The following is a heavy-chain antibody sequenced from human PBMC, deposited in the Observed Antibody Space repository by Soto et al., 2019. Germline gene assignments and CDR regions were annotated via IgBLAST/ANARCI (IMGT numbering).Heavy chain of an antibody. J-gene: IGHJ3*02. V-gene: IGHV1-69*08. CDR1: GGTFSSYT. Sequence: QVQLVQSGAEVKKPGSSVKVSCKASGGTFSSYTISWVRQAPGQGLVWMGRIIPILGIANYAQKFQGRVTITADKSTSTAYMELSSLRSEDTAVYYCARELGDSGYFIDAFDIWGQGTMVTVSS. CDR3: ARELGDSGYFIDAFDI. D-gene: IGHD5-12*01. CDR2: IIPILGIA.